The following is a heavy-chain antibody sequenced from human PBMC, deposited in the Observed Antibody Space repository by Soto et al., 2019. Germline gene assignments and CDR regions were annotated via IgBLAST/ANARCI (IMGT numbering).Heavy chain of an antibody. D-gene: IGHD2-21*02. J-gene: IGHJ4*02. V-gene: IGHV1-46*02. CDR3: ARGGHIAVVTASFDY. CDR1: GYTLNTYY. CDR2: IHPSGGGS. Sequence: VASVKVSCKPSGYTLNTYYLHWVRQAPGQGLEWMGIIHPSGGGSTYAQKFLGRVTMTRDTSTSTVFMELSSLRSADTAVYYCARGGHIAVVTASFDYWGQGTLVTVSS.